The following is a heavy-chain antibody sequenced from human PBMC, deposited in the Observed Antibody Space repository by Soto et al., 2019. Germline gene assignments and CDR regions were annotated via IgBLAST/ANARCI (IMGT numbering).Heavy chain of an antibody. V-gene: IGHV4-4*02. Sequence: SETLSLTCAVSGGSISSSNWWSWVRQPPGKGLEWIGEIYHSGSTNYNPSLKSRVTISVDKSKNQFSLKLSSVTAADTAVYYCALHIRGPATLGWFDPWGQGTLVTVSS. J-gene: IGHJ5*02. D-gene: IGHD1-26*01. CDR1: GGSISSSNW. CDR3: ALHIRGPATLGWFDP. CDR2: IYHSGST.